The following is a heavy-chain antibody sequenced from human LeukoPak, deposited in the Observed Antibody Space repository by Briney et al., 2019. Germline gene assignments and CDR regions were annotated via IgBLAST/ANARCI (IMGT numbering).Heavy chain of an antibody. J-gene: IGHJ4*02. Sequence: GRSLRLSCSASGFTFSSYAMHWVRQAPAKGLERVAVISYDGSNKYYADSVKGRFTISRDNSKNTLYLQMNSLRAEDTAVYYCARDRYSSSWYEADYWGQGTLVTVSS. CDR2: ISYDGSNK. V-gene: IGHV3-30*04. CDR3: ARDRYSSSWYEADY. D-gene: IGHD6-13*01. CDR1: GFTFSSYA.